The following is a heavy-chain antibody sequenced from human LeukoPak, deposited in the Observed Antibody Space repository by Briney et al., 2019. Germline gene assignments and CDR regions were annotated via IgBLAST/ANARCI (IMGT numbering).Heavy chain of an antibody. D-gene: IGHD6-13*01. CDR3: ASYRYSSSWYPTFDY. V-gene: IGHV1-24*01. Sequence: ASVKVPCKVSGYTLTELSMHWVRQAPGKGLEWMGGFDPEDGETIYAQKFQGRVTMTEDTSTDTAYMELSSLRSEDTAVYYCASYRYSSSWYPTFDYWGQGTLVTVSS. CDR1: GYTLTELS. CDR2: FDPEDGET. J-gene: IGHJ4*02.